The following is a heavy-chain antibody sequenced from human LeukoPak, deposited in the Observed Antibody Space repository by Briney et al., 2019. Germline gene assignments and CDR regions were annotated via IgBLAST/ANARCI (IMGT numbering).Heavy chain of an antibody. D-gene: IGHD3-3*01. V-gene: IGHV1-18*01. Sequence: ASVKVSCKASGYTYTTYGLSWVRQAPGQGLEWMGWISTYNGNTNYAQKFQDRVTMTTDTSTSTAYMELRSLRSDDTAVYYCARDPTEDFWSGFYTYFDFWGQGTLVTVSS. CDR2: ISTYNGNT. CDR1: GYTYTTYG. J-gene: IGHJ4*02. CDR3: ARDPTEDFWSGFYTYFDF.